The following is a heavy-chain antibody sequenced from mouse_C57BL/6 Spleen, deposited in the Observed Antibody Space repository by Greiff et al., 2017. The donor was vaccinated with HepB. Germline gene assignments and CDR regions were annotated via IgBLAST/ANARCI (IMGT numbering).Heavy chain of an antibody. J-gene: IGHJ2*01. Sequence: QVQLQQPGAELVKPGASVKLSCKASGYTFTSYWMHWVKQRPGQGLEWIGMIHPNSGSTNYNEKFKSKATLTVDKSSSTAYMQLSSLTSEDSAVYYCARDWHMGSFDYWGQGTTLTVSS. CDR2: IHPNSGST. CDR3: ARDWHMGSFDY. V-gene: IGHV1-64*01. D-gene: IGHD1-1*01. CDR1: GYTFTSYW.